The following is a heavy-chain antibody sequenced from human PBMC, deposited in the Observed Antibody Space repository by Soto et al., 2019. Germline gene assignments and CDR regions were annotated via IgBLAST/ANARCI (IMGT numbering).Heavy chain of an antibody. Sequence: VQLVESGGGLVQPGGSLRLSCAASGFTFGGYWMTWVRQAPGKGLDWVANIKQDGSEEYYVDSVKGRFTISRDNARKSLYLQMNSLRAEDTAVYYCTRTISATAGDVWGQGTMVTVSS. D-gene: IGHD5-12*01. CDR2: IKQDGSEE. CDR1: GFTFGGYW. J-gene: IGHJ3*01. V-gene: IGHV3-7*01. CDR3: TRTISATAGDV.